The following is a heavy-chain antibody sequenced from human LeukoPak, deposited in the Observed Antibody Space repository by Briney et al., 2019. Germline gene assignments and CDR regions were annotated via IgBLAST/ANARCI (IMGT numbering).Heavy chain of an antibody. V-gene: IGHV3-30*02. CDR3: AKDRHGDYSIDY. J-gene: IGHJ4*02. CDR1: VFTFSSYG. Sequence: PGGSLRLSCAASVFTFSSYGMHWVSQAPGKGLEWVAFIRYDGSNKYYADSVKGRFIMSRDNSKNTLYLQMNSLRAEDTAVYYCAKDRHGDYSIDYWGQGTLVTVSS. CDR2: IRYDGSNK. D-gene: IGHD4-11*01.